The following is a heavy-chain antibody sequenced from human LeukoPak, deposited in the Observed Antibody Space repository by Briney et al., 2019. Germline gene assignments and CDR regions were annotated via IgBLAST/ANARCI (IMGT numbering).Heavy chain of an antibody. CDR2: INPNSGGT. CDR3: ARDQRLAAAASTSLLGY. CDR1: GYTFTGYY. D-gene: IGHD6-13*01. J-gene: IGHJ4*02. V-gene: IGHV1-2*02. Sequence: ASVKVSCKASGYTFTGYYMHWVRQAPGQGLEWMGWINPNSGGTNYAQKFQGRVTMTRDTSISTAYTELSRLRSDDTAVYYCARDQRLAAAASTSLLGYWGQGTLVTVSS.